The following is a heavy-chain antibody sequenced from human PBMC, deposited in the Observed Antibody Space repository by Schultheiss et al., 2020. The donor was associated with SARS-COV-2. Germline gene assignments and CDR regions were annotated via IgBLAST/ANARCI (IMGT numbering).Heavy chain of an antibody. CDR2: MFWNDDE. Sequence: SGPTLVKPTQTLTLTCTFSGFSLSTSGVGVGWIRQPPEKALEWIALMFWNDDERYSTSLKSRLTITKDTSKNQVVLTMTNMDPVDTATYYCARDADGIDYWGQGTLVTVSS. V-gene: IGHV2-5*01. D-gene: IGHD6-13*01. CDR1: GFSLSTSGVG. CDR3: ARDADGIDY. J-gene: IGHJ4*02.